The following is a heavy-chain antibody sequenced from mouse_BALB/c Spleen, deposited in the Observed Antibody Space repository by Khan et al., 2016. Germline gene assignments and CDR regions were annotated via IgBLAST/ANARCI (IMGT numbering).Heavy chain of an antibody. CDR1: GYTFTSYW. CDR2: IFPGTGTT. V-gene: IGHV1S132*01. J-gene: IGHJ2*01. D-gene: IGHD3-1*01. Sequence: QVQLQQAGAELVKPGASVKLSCKTSGYTFTSYWIQWVKQRPGQGLGWIGEIFPGTGTTYYNEKFKGKATLTIDTSSSIAYMQLSSLTSEDSAVXFCARSGLFDYWGQGTTLTVSS. CDR3: ARSGLFDY.